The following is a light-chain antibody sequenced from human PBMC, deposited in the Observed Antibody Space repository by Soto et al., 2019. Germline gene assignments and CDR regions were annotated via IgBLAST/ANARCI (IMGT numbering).Light chain of an antibody. V-gene: IGLV1-40*01. CDR1: SSNIGAGYD. CDR3: QSYDSSLRGSV. Sequence: QSVVTQPTSVSGAPGQKVTISCTGTSSNIGAGYDVHWYQQLPGVAPKLLIYGNNNRPSGVPDRFSGSKSGASASLAITGLLAEDEADYYCQSYDSSLRGSVFGGGTKLTVL. CDR2: GNN. J-gene: IGLJ3*02.